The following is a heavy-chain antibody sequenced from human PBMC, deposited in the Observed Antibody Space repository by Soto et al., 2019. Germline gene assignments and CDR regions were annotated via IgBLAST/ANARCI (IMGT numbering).Heavy chain of an antibody. CDR2: IIPIFGTA. V-gene: IGHV1-69*12. J-gene: IGHJ4*02. CDR1: GGTFSSYA. D-gene: IGHD2-21*01. Sequence: QVQLVQSGAEVKKPGSSVKVSCKASGGTFSSYAISWVRQAPGQGLEWMGGIIPIFGTANYAQKFQGRVTSPADESTSTAYMELSSLRSEDTAVYYCARARFGMPPVAIFDYWGQGTLVTVSS. CDR3: ARARFGMPPVAIFDY.